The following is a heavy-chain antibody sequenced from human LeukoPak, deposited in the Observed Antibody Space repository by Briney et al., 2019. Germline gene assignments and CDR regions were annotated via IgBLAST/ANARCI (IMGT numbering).Heavy chain of an antibody. V-gene: IGHV4-61*02. J-gene: IGHJ5*01. CDR1: GGSINSGTYY. CDR3: AGLGYCGTASCPNDS. D-gene: IGHD2-2*01. Sequence: SETLSLTCTVSGGSINSGTYYLSWIRQPAGKRLEWIGRIYTSGSTNYNPSLKSRVAISLDTSKNQFSLKLSSVTAADTAVYYCAGLGYCGTASCPNDSWGQGTLVTVSS. CDR2: IYTSGST.